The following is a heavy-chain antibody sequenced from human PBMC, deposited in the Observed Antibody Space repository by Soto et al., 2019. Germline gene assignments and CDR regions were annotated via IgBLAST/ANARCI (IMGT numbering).Heavy chain of an antibody. CDR2: IYSGGST. J-gene: IGHJ4*02. Sequence: EVPLVESGGGLIQPGGSLRLSCAASGFTVSSNYMSWVRQAPGKGLEWVSVIYSGGSTYYADSVKGRFTISRDNSKNTLYLQMNSLRAEDTAVYYCARGGGLYSSAFIDYWGQGTLVTVSS. CDR1: GFTVSSNY. D-gene: IGHD6-19*01. V-gene: IGHV3-53*01. CDR3: ARGGGLYSSAFIDY.